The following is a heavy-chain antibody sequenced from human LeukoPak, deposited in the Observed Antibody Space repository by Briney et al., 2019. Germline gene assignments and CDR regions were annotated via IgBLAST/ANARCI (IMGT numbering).Heavy chain of an antibody. Sequence: GGSLRLSCAASGFTFSTYSMNWVRQAPGKGLEWVSSISSSSSYIYYADSVKGRFTISRDNAKNSLYLQMNSLRAEDTAVYYCARGPSLYCYDSSGYPYYFDYWGQGALVTVSS. V-gene: IGHV3-21*01. D-gene: IGHD3-22*01. CDR2: ISSSSSYI. J-gene: IGHJ4*02. CDR3: ARGPSLYCYDSSGYPYYFDY. CDR1: GFTFSTYS.